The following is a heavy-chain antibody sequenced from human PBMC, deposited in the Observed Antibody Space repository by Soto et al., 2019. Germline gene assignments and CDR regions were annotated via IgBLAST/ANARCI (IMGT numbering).Heavy chain of an antibody. CDR2: SKNKADSYTT. Sequence: EVQLVESGGGLVQPGGSLRLSCAASGFTFSDHYMDWVRQAPGKGLEWVGRSKNKADSYTTEYAASVKGRFTISRDGSKDSLCLQMNSLKTVCTAVYYCTVWGSGNDFGAAWGQGILVTVSS. V-gene: IGHV3-72*01. CDR3: TVWGSGNDFGAA. D-gene: IGHD3-10*01. J-gene: IGHJ4*02. CDR1: GFTFSDHY.